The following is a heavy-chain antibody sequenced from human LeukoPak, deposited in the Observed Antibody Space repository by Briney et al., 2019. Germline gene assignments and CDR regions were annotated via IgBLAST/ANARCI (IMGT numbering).Heavy chain of an antibody. CDR1: VGTFSSYA. Sequence: GSSVKVSCKASVGTFSSYAISWVRQAPGQGLEWMGGIIPIFGTANYAQKFQGRVTITADESTSTAYMELSSLRSEDTAVYYCARVRCSGGSCYHDYWGQGTLVTVSS. V-gene: IGHV1-69*01. J-gene: IGHJ4*02. CDR2: IIPIFGTA. CDR3: ARVRCSGGSCYHDY. D-gene: IGHD2-15*01.